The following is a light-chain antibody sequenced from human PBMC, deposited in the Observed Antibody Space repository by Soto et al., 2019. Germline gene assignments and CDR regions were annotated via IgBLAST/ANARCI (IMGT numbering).Light chain of an antibody. CDR2: DAS. J-gene: IGKJ5*01. CDR3: QQYNNWPPIT. V-gene: IGKV3D-15*01. CDR1: QSVSSN. Sequence: EIVMTQSPDTLSVSPGERATLSCRASQSVSSNLAWYQQKPGQAPRLLVYDASNRATGIPTRFSGSGSGTEFTLIVSSLQSEDFAVYYCQQYNNWPPITFGQGTRLEIK.